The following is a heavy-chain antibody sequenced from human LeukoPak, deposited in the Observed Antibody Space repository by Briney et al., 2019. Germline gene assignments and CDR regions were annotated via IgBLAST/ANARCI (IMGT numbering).Heavy chain of an antibody. D-gene: IGHD3-22*01. V-gene: IGHV4-39*07. CDR3: ARTSNYYDSSDY. J-gene: IGHJ4*02. Sequence: SETLSLTCTVSGGSISSSSYYWGWIRQPPGKGLEWIGSIYYSGSTYYNPSLKSRVTISVDTSKNQFSLKLSSVTAADTAVYYCARTSNYYDSSDYWGQGTLVTVSS. CDR1: GGSISSSSYY. CDR2: IYYSGST.